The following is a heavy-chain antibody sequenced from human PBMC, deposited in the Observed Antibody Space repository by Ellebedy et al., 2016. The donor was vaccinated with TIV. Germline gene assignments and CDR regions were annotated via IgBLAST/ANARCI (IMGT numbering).Heavy chain of an antibody. V-gene: IGHV4-39*07. J-gene: IGHJ4*02. D-gene: IGHD2-15*01. CDR2: ISSSGNT. CDR1: GASISSRGYY. Sequence: MPSETLSLTCTVSGASISSRGYYWGWIRQPPGKGLEWIGSISSSGNTPYNPSLKSRVSISMDTSKNQFSLKLSSVTAADTAVYYCARAAQPNCSGGSCYRIDYWGQGTLVTVSS. CDR3: ARAAQPNCSGGSCYRIDY.